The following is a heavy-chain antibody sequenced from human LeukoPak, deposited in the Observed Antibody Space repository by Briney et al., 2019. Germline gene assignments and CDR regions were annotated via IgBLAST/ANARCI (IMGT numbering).Heavy chain of an antibody. D-gene: IGHD4-23*01. CDR2: INHSGST. V-gene: IGHV4-34*01. J-gene: IGHJ4*02. Sequence: KPSETLSLTCAVYGGSFSGYYWSWIRQPPGKGLEWIGEINHSGSTNYNPSLKSRVTISVDTSKNQFSLKLSSVTAADTAVYYCATGGNGPPGYWGQGTLVTVSS. CDR1: GGSFSGYY. CDR3: ATGGNGPPGY.